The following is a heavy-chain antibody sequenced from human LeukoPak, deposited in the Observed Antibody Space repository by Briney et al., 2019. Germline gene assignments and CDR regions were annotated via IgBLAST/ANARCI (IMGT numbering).Heavy chain of an antibody. Sequence: PGGSLRHSCAASGFTFSSYEMNWVRQAPGKVLEWVSSISSNSRYIYYADSMRGRFTISRDNAKNSLYLQMNSLKPEDTAVYYCSRVAEAAAFDSWGQGTLVTVSS. CDR3: SRVAEAAAFDS. D-gene: IGHD6-13*01. V-gene: IGHV3-21*06. CDR2: ISSNSRYI. J-gene: IGHJ4*02. CDR1: GFTFSSYE.